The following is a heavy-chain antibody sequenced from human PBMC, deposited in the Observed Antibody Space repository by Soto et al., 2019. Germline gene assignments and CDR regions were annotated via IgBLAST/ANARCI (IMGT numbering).Heavy chain of an antibody. CDR1: GFIFSTYG. V-gene: IGHV3-30*18. J-gene: IGHJ4*02. Sequence: VKLVESGGGVVQPGRSLRLSCAASGFIFSTYGMHWVRQAPGKGLEWVAVISYDGSNKYYADSVKGRFTISRDKSQNTVYLQMNSLGGEDTAVYYCAKDGKVSGSGTYHIDYWGQGTLVTVSS. CDR3: AKDGKVSGSGTYHIDY. D-gene: IGHD3-10*01. CDR2: ISYDGSNK.